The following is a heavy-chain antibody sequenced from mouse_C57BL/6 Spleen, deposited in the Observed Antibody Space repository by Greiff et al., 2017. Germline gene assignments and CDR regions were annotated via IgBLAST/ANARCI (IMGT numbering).Heavy chain of an antibody. V-gene: IGHV1-53*01. CDR1: GYTFTSYW. J-gene: IGHJ3*01. Sequence: QVQLQQPGTELVKPGASVQLSCKASGYTFTSYWMHWVKQRPGPGLEWIGNINPSNVGTNYNEKFKSKATLTLDKSSSTAYMQRSSLTSEDSAVYDCATYYCNDVWFAYWGQGTLVTVSA. CDR2: INPSNVGT. D-gene: IGHD2-9*01. CDR3: ATYYCNDVWFAY.